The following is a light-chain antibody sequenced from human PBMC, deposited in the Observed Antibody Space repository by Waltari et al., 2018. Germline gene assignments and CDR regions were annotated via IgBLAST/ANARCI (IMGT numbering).Light chain of an antibody. V-gene: IGKV3-11*01. CDR3: QLRYSWSPKFT. Sequence: EIVLTQSPATLSLSPGERATLSCEASQSVSNYLAWYQQKRGKTPRLLIYDASNRATGIPARFSGSGSGTDFTLTISGLEPEDSAVYYCQLRYSWSPKFTFGPGTKVEIK. CDR2: DAS. J-gene: IGKJ3*01. CDR1: QSVSNY.